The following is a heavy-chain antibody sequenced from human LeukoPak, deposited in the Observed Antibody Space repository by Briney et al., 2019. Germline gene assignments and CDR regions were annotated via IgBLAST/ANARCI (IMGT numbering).Heavy chain of an antibody. D-gene: IGHD3-10*01. J-gene: IGHJ6*02. CDR3: ARDTGGGWYITMVRYYYGMDV. Sequence: ASVKVSCKASGGTFSSYAISWVRQAPGQGLEWMGRIIPILGIANYAQKFQGRVTITADKSTSTAYMELSSLRSEDTAVYYCARDTGGGWYITMVRYYYGMDVWGQGTTVTVSS. V-gene: IGHV1-69*04. CDR2: IIPILGIA. CDR1: GGTFSSYA.